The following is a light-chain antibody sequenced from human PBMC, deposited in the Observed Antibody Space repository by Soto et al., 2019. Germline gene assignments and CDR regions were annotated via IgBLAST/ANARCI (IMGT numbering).Light chain of an antibody. J-gene: IGLJ1*01. CDR1: NSNEGSYNY. CDR3: SSYTITSPYV. V-gene: IGLV2-14*03. Sequence: QSALTQPASVSVYPGQSITISCTGTNSNEGSYNYISWYQQHPGKAPKLMIYDVSNRPSGVSNRFSGSKSGNTASLTISGFQFEDEADYHFSSYTITSPYVFGTGTKVTVL. CDR2: DVS.